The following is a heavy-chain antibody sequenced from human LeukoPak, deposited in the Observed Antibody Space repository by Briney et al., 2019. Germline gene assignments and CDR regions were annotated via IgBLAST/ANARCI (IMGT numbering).Heavy chain of an antibody. CDR1: GFTFSSYW. D-gene: IGHD5-18*01. V-gene: IGHV3-74*01. CDR2: INSDGSST. CDR3: ACLPDSYGYQDY. Sequence: GGSLRLSCAASGFTFSSYWMHWVRQAPGKGLVWVSRINSDGSSTSYADSVKGRFTISRDNAKNTLYLQMNSLRAEDTAVYYCACLPDSYGYQDYWGQGTLVTVSS. J-gene: IGHJ4*02.